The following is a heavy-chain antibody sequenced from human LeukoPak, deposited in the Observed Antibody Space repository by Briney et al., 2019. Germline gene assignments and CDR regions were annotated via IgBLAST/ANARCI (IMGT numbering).Heavy chain of an antibody. CDR2: IRSKAYGGTT. CDR1: GFTFGDYA. J-gene: IGHJ4*02. Sequence: GRSLRLSCTASGFTFGDYAMSWVRQAPGKGLEWVGFIRSKAYGGTTEYAASVKGRFTISRDDSKSIAYLQMNSLKTEDTAVYYCTSQGYWGQGTLVTVSS. V-gene: IGHV3-49*04. CDR3: TSQGY.